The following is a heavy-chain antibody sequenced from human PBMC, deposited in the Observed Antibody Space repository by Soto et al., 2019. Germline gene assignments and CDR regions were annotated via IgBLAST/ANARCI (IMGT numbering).Heavy chain of an antibody. CDR2: IIPIFGTA. Sequence: SVKVSCKASGGTFSSYAISWVRQAPGQGLEWMGGIIPIFGTANYAQKFQGRVTITADESTSTAYMELSSLRSEDTAVYYCARLPGYCSSTSCTNDYYYYGMDVWGQGTTVTVSS. D-gene: IGHD2-2*01. V-gene: IGHV1-69*13. CDR3: ARLPGYCSSTSCTNDYYYYGMDV. J-gene: IGHJ6*02. CDR1: GGTFSSYA.